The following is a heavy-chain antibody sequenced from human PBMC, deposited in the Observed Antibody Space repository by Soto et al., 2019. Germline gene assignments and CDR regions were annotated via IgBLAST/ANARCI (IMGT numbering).Heavy chain of an antibody. Sequence: SETLSLTCAVYGGSFSGYYWSWIRQPPGKGLEWIGEINHSGSTNYNPSLKSRVTISVDTSKNQFSLKLSSVTAADTAVYYCARGRTLTTVSPPLPLGWGQGTLVTVSS. V-gene: IGHV4-34*01. D-gene: IGHD4-17*01. CDR1: GGSFSGYY. CDR2: INHSGST. CDR3: ARGRTLTTVSPPLPLG. J-gene: IGHJ4*02.